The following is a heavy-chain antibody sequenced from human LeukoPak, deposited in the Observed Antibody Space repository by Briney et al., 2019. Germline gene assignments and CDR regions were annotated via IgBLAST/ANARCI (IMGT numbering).Heavy chain of an antibody. CDR2: IYYSGST. J-gene: IGHJ4*02. D-gene: IGHD2-2*01. CDR1: GGSISSHY. CDR3: ARGGGYCSSTSCSYFDY. V-gene: IGHV4-59*11. Sequence: SETLSLTCTVSGGSISSHYWSWIRQPPGKGLEWIGYIYYSGSTNYNPSLKSRVTISVDTSKNQFSLKLSSVTAADTAVYYCARGGGYCSSTSCSYFDYWGQGTLVTVSS.